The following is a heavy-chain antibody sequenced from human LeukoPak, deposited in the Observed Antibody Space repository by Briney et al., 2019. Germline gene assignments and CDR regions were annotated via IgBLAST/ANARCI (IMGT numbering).Heavy chain of an antibody. Sequence: PSETLSLTCTASGGSISSGGYYWSWIRQPPGKGLEWIGYIYHSGSTNYNPSLKGRVTMSVDTSKNQFSLKLSSVTAADTAVYYCARDSAEHGSGSFDYWGQGTLVTVSS. CDR1: GGSISSGGYY. J-gene: IGHJ4*02. V-gene: IGHV4-30-2*01. CDR2: IYHSGST. D-gene: IGHD3-10*01. CDR3: ARDSAEHGSGSFDY.